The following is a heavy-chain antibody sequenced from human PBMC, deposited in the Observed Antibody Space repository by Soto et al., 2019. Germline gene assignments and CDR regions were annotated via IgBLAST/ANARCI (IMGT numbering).Heavy chain of an antibody. V-gene: IGHV3-30-3*01. J-gene: IGHJ3*02. CDR1: GFTFSGYA. CDR2: ISYDGTNK. D-gene: IGHD5-12*01. CDR3: ASRGTGYNSAFDI. Sequence: QVQLVESGGGVVQPGTSLRLSCAASGFTFSGYAMHWVRQAPGKGLEWVAVISYDGTNKYYADSVKGRFTISRDNSKNTLYLQMNSLRAEDTSVYYCASRGTGYNSAFDIWCQGTMVTVSS.